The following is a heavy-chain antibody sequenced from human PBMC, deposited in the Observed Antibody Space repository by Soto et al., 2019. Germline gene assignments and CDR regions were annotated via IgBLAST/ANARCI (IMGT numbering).Heavy chain of an antibody. CDR2: LTPSGDST. CDR1: GFTFSTYA. Sequence: GGSLRLSCVASGFTFSTYAMSWVRQAPGKGLEWVSALTPSGDSTYYADSVKGRFTISRDNSMNALYLQMNSLRIEDTAVYYCAHPRGYGVFDAYDIWGQGTMVTVSS. CDR3: AHPRGYGVFDAYDI. J-gene: IGHJ3*02. D-gene: IGHD4-17*01. V-gene: IGHV3-23*01.